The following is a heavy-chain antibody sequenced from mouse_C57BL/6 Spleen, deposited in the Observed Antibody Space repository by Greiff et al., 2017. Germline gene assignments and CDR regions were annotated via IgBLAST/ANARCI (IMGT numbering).Heavy chain of an antibody. J-gene: IGHJ3*01. CDR1: GYSITSGYD. CDR2: ISYSGST. V-gene: IGHV3-1*01. CDR3: ATGSSYPWFAY. Sequence: EVKVVESGPGMVKPSQSLSLTCTVTGYSITSGYDWHWIRHFPGNKLEWMGYISYSGSTNYNPSLKSRISITHDTSKNHFFLKLNSVTTEDTATYYCATGSSYPWFAYWGQGTLVTVSA. D-gene: IGHD1-1*01.